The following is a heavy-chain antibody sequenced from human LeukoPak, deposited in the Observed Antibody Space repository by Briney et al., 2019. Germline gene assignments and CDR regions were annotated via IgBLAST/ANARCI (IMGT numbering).Heavy chain of an antibody. CDR2: ISYSGNT. D-gene: IGHD2-8*02. V-gene: IGHV4-31*11. J-gene: IGHJ4*02. CDR1: GGSVNSGGSY. CDR3: ARIDTGGADC. Sequence: PSGTLSLTCAVSGGSVNSGGSYWTWIRQHPGKGLEWIGYISYSGNTYYSPSLKSRITISVDTSKNQFSLKLSSVTAADTAVYYCARIDTGGADCWGQGTMVTVSS.